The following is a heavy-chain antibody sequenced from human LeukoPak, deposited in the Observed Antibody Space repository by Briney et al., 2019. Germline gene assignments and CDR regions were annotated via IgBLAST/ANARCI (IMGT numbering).Heavy chain of an antibody. J-gene: IGHJ5*02. V-gene: IGHV3-48*02. CDR3: ARVPRGADNWFDP. D-gene: IGHD3-10*01. Sequence: PGGSLRLSCAASGFTFSTYSMNWVRQAPGKGLEWLSYISSSSDRILYADSVEGRFTISRNNAKNSLYLQMNSLRDEDTAMYYCARVPRGADNWFDPWGQGTLVTVSS. CDR1: GFTFSTYS. CDR2: ISSSSDRI.